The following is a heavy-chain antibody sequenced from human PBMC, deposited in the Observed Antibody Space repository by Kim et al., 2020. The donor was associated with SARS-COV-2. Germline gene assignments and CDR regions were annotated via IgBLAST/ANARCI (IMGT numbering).Heavy chain of an antibody. CDR1: GGSISSNNYY. Sequence: SETLSLTCTVSGGSISSNNYYWGWIRQPPGKGLEWIGNIYYSGSSYYNPSFKSRVTISVDTSKNKFSLKLNSVTAADTAVYYCARQKMGLGVVTASESRYGMDVWGQGTTVTVSS. CDR2: IYYSGSS. D-gene: IGHD2-21*02. CDR3: ARQKMGLGVVTASESRYGMDV. V-gene: IGHV4-39*01. J-gene: IGHJ6*02.